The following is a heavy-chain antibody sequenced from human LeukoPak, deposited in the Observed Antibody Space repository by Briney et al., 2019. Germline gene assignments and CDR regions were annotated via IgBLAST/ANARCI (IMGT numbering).Heavy chain of an antibody. V-gene: IGHV3-48*03. Sequence: GGSLRLSCAASGFTFSSHEMNWVRQAPGKGLEWVSYISSSGSTIYYADSVKGRFTISRDNAKNSLYLQMNSLRAEDTAVYYCATPPSREYYDFWPGFCFDPGGQGPLVPVSS. CDR2: ISSSGSTI. CDR1: GFTFSSHE. CDR3: ATPPSREYYDFWPGFCFDP. J-gene: IGHJ5*02. D-gene: IGHD3-3*01.